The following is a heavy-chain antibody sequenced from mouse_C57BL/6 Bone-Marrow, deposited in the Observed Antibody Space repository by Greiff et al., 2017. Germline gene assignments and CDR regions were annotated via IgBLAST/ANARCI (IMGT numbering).Heavy chain of an antibody. V-gene: IGHV1-39*01. CDR2: INPNYGTT. J-gene: IGHJ4*01. Sequence: EVQLQQSGPELVKPGASVKISCKASGYSFTVYNMHWVKQSTGKSLEWIGIINPNYGTTSYNQKFKGKATLTVDQSSSTAYMQLNSLKSEDSAVYYCARAYDYNCLLDYWGQGTPVTVSA. CDR1: GYSFTVYN. D-gene: IGHD2-4*01. CDR3: ARAYDYNCLLDY.